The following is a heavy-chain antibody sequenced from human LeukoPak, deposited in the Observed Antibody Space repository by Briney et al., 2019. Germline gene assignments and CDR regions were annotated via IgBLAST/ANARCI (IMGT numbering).Heavy chain of an antibody. CDR1: GFTFSSYA. V-gene: IGHV3-23*01. CDR3: ARIAAAGMDY. Sequence: GGSLRLSCAASGFTFSSYAMSWVRQAPGKGLEWVSAISGSGGSTYYADSVKGRFTISRDNAKNSLYLQMNSLRADDTAVYYCARIAAAGMDYWGQGTLVTVSS. D-gene: IGHD6-13*01. CDR2: ISGSGGST. J-gene: IGHJ4*02.